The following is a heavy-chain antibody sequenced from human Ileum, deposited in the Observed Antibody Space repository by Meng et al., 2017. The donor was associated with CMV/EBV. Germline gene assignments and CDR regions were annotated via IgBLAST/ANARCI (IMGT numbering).Heavy chain of an antibody. J-gene: IGHJ6*02. CDR3: ARAIRNGYIVYGMDV. V-gene: IGHV7-4-1*02. CDR1: GYIFTSYN. CDR2: INTNTADT. Sequence: SGYIFTSYNVNWVRQVPGQGLEWMRWINTNTADTMYDQEFTGRFVFSLEASVTTAYLQINSLKADDTAVYYCARAIRNGYIVYGMDVWGQGTTVTVSS. D-gene: IGHD5-24*01.